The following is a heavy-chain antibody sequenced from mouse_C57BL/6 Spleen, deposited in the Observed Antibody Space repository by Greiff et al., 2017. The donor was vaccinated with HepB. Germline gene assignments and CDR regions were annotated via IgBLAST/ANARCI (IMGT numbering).Heavy chain of an antibody. V-gene: IGHV3-6*01. CDR2: ISYDGSN. D-gene: IGHD1-1*01. CDR1: GYSITSGYY. J-gene: IGHJ2*01. Sequence: EVKLQESGPGLVKPSQSLSLTCSVTGYSITSGYYWNWIRQFPGNKLEWMGYISYDGSNNYNPSLKNRISITRDTSKNQFFLKLNSVTTEDTAKYYCARRYYYGSIDYWGQGTTLTVSS. CDR3: ARRYYYGSIDY.